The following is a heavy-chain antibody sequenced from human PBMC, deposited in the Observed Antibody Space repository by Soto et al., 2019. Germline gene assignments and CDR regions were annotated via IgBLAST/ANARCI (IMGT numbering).Heavy chain of an antibody. J-gene: IGHJ4*02. V-gene: IGHV3-30*18. CDR2: ISDDGKNK. Sequence: QVQLVESVGGVVQPGRSLRLSCAASGFTFNAYGMHWVRQAPGTGPEWVATISDDGKNKFYADSVKGRFTISRDNSRDTSRNILYLQMNCLRAEGTAVYFCGKAVNIEVRGVPSPDFWGQGTLVIVS. CDR3: GKAVNIEVRGVPSPDF. CDR1: GFTFNAYG. D-gene: IGHD3-10*01.